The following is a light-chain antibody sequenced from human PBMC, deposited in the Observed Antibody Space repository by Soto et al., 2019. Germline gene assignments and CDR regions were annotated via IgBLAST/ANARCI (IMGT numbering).Light chain of an antibody. Sequence: LTQSPASLSLSPGERATLSCRASQTVGISLAWYQHKPGQPPRLLIYDASKRATGIPARFGGSGSGTDFTLTISSLEPEDFAVYYYQQRTNLLFTFGPGTKVDIK. V-gene: IGKV3-11*01. CDR2: DAS. CDR3: QQRTNLLFT. CDR1: QTVGIS. J-gene: IGKJ3*01.